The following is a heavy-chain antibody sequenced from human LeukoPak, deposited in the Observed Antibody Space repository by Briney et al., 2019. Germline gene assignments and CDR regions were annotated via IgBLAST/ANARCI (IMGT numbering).Heavy chain of an antibody. V-gene: IGHV1-2*02. D-gene: IGHD3-3*01. CDR2: INPNSGGT. J-gene: IGHJ4*02. CDR1: GYTFTGYY. CDR3: ARDGKYYDFWSGPPTPSTFDY. Sequence: ASVKVSCKASGYTFTGYYMHWVRQAPGQGLEWMGWINPNSGGTSYAQKFQGRVTMTRDTSISTAYMELSRLRSDDAAVYYCARDGKYYDFWSGPPTPSTFDYGGQGTLVTVSS.